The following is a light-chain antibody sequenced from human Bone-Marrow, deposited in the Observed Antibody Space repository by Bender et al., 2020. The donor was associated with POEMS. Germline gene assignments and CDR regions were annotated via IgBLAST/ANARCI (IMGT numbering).Light chain of an antibody. V-gene: IGLV2-23*02. CDR1: TSDIGTYNY. CDR2: EVN. CDR3: CSFAGSSTFYV. J-gene: IGLJ1*01. Sequence: QSALTQPASVSGSPGQSITISCTGTTSDIGTYNYVSWFQQHPGKAPKLLIYEVNKRPSGVPDRFSGSKSGNTASLTVSGLQAEDEADYYCCSFAGSSTFYVFGTGTKVTVL.